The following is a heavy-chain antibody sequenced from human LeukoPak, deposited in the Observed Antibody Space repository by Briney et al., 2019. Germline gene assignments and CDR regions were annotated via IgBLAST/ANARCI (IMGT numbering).Heavy chain of an antibody. Sequence: GGSLRLSCAASGFTFNTYAMSWVRQAPGKGLEWVSVISGSSGSTSYADSVKGRFTISRDDSKNTLYLQMSSLRAEDTAVYYCAKDITGTTGFWGQGTLVTVSS. J-gene: IGHJ4*02. D-gene: IGHD1-7*01. V-gene: IGHV3-23*01. CDR2: ISGSSGST. CDR1: GFTFNTYA. CDR3: AKDITGTTGF.